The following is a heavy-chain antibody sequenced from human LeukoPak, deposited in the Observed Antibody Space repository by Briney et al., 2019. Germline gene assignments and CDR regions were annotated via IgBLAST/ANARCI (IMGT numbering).Heavy chain of an antibody. Sequence: GGSLRLSCAASGFTFSSYAMSWVRQAPGKGLELVSAISGSGGSTYYADSVKGRFTISRDNSKNTLYLEMNSLRAEDTAVYYCAKGTGGSENDLHYWGQGTLVTVSS. D-gene: IGHD1-1*01. CDR2: ISGSGGST. J-gene: IGHJ4*02. CDR1: GFTFSSYA. CDR3: AKGTGGSENDLHY. V-gene: IGHV3-23*01.